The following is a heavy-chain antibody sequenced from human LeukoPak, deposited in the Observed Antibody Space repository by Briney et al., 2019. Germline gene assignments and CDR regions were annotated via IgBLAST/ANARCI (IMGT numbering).Heavy chain of an antibody. CDR2: INSDGSST. CDR3: ARGRDYYGSGSPRSYYMDV. Sequence: GGSLRLSCAASGFTFSSYWMHWVRQAPGKGLVWVSRINSDGSSTSYADSVKGRFTISRDNAKNTLYLQMNSLRAEDTAVYYCARGRDYYGSGSPRSYYMDVWGKGTTVTVSS. J-gene: IGHJ6*03. CDR1: GFTFSSYW. D-gene: IGHD3-10*01. V-gene: IGHV3-74*01.